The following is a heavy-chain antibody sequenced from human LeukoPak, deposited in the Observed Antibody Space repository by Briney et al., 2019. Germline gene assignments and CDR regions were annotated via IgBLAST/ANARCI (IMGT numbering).Heavy chain of an antibody. CDR1: GFTLSSYA. J-gene: IGHJ6*03. CDR2: ISGSGGST. V-gene: IGHV3-23*01. Sequence: PGGSLRLSCAASGFTLSSYAMSWVRQAPGKGLEWVSAISGSGGSTYYADSVKGRFTISRDNSKNTLYLQMNSLRAEDTAVYYCAKVGYSYYHYYMDVWGKGTTVTVSS. CDR3: AKVGYSYYHYYMDV. D-gene: IGHD2-21*01.